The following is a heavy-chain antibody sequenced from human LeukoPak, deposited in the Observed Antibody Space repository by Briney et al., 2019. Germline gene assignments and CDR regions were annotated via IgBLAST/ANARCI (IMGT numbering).Heavy chain of an antibody. V-gene: IGHV3-21*04. Sequence: KTGGSLRLSCAASGFIFSSYSMNWVRQAPGKGLEWVSSISSSSTYIYYADSVKGRFTISRDNSKNTLYLQMNSLRVEDTAVYYCARDSSMLRGPLVIYYFDFWGQGTLVTVSS. CDR1: GFIFSSYS. CDR2: ISSSSTYI. CDR3: ARDSSMLRGPLVIYYFDF. J-gene: IGHJ4*02. D-gene: IGHD3-10*01.